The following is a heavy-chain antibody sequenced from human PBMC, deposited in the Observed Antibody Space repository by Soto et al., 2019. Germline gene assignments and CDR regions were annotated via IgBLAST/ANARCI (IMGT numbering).Heavy chain of an antibody. J-gene: IGHJ4*02. CDR1: GFTVSSNY. CDR3: ARDPGPSSGWGPFDY. CDR2: IYSGGST. V-gene: IGHV3-66*01. Sequence: GGSLRLSCAASGFTVSSNYMSWVRQAPGKGLEWVSVIYSGGSTYYADSVKGRFTISRDNSKNTLYLQMNSLRAEDTAVYYCARDPGPSSGWGPFDYWGQGTLVTVSS. D-gene: IGHD6-19*01.